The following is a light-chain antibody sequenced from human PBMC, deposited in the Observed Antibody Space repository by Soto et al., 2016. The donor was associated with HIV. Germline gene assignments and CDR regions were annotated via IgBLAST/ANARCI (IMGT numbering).Light chain of an antibody. CDR2: KAS. CDR1: QSISAW. CDR3: QQYSSPMYT. Sequence: DIQMTQSPSTLAASVGDRVTMTCRASQSISAWLAWYQKKPGKAPKLLIYKASTLESGVPSTFSGSGSGTEFTLTISSLQPDDFATYYCQQYSSPMYTFGQGTKLEIK. J-gene: IGKJ2*01. V-gene: IGKV1-5*03.